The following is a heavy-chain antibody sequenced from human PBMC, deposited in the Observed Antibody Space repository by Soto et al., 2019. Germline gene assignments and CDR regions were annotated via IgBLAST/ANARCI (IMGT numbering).Heavy chain of an antibody. Sequence: QVQLQESGPGLVKPSETLSLTCTVSGGSISSYYWSWIRQPPGKGLEWIGYIYYSGSTNYNPSLKSRVTISVDTSKNQFSLKLSSVTAADTAVYYCARVAHFGYDGQKGYWFDPWGQGTLVTVSS. CDR2: IYYSGST. V-gene: IGHV4-59*01. CDR1: GGSISSYY. CDR3: ARVAHFGYDGQKGYWFDP. J-gene: IGHJ5*02. D-gene: IGHD3-16*01.